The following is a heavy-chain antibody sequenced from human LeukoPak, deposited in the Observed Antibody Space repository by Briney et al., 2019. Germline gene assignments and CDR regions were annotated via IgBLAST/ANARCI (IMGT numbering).Heavy chain of an antibody. Sequence: GGSLRLSCAASGFTFSSYSMNWVRQAPGKGLQRVSYISSSSATIYYADSVKGRFTISRDNSKNTLYLQMSSLRAEDTAVYYCVRVSGSYGYWGQGTLVTVSS. V-gene: IGHV3-48*01. CDR3: VRVSGSYGY. J-gene: IGHJ4*02. CDR2: ISSSSATI. D-gene: IGHD1-26*01. CDR1: GFTFSSYS.